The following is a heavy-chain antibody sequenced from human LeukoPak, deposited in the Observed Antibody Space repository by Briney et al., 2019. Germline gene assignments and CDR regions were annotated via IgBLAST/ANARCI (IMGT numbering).Heavy chain of an antibody. Sequence: HPGGSLRLSCAASGFTFSSYWTHWVRQAPGKGLVWVSRINSDGSSTTYADSVKGRFTISRDNAKNTLYLQMNSLRAEDTAVYYCARSSPGIAVAGSGYWGQGTLVTVPS. CDR1: GFTFSSYW. J-gene: IGHJ4*02. CDR3: ARSSPGIAVAGSGY. V-gene: IGHV3-74*01. D-gene: IGHD6-19*01. CDR2: INSDGSST.